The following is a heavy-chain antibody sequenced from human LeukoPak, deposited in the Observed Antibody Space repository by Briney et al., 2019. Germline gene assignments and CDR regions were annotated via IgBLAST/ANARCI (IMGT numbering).Heavy chain of an antibody. J-gene: IGHJ5*02. V-gene: IGHV4-34*01. CDR2: IYHSGST. CDR3: ARGFEASPNWFDP. Sequence: PSETLSLTCAVYGGSFSGYYWSWIRQPPGKGLEWIGYIYHSGSTYYNPSLKSRVTISVDRSKNQFSLKLSSVTAADTAVYYCARGFEASPNWFDPWGQGTLVTVSS. CDR1: GGSFSGYY.